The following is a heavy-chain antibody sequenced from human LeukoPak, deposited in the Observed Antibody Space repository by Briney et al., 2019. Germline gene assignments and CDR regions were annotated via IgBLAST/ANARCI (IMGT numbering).Heavy chain of an antibody. V-gene: IGHV4-34*01. Sequence: TSETLSLTCAVYGGSFSGYYWSWIRQPPGKGLEWIGEINHSGSTNYNPSLKSRVTISVDTSKNQFSLKLSSVTAADTAVYYCARSVRRTSWPQTRIYYYYYMDVWGKGTTVTVSS. CDR3: ARSVRRTSWPQTRIYYYYYMDV. D-gene: IGHD2-2*01. J-gene: IGHJ6*03. CDR2: INHSGST. CDR1: GGSFSGYY.